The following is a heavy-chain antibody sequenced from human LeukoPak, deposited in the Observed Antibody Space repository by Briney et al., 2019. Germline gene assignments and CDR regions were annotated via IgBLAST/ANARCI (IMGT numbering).Heavy chain of an antibody. V-gene: IGHV3-23*01. CDR2: ISGSGGST. J-gene: IGHJ4*02. CDR1: GGSFSGYY. Sequence: ETLSLTCAVYGGSFSGYYWSWIRQPPGKGLEWVSAISGSGGSTYYADSVKGRFTISRDNSKNTLYLQMNSLRAEDTAVYYCAKGPNQYCSGGSCYVDYWGQGTLVTVSS. D-gene: IGHD2-15*01. CDR3: AKGPNQYCSGGSCYVDY.